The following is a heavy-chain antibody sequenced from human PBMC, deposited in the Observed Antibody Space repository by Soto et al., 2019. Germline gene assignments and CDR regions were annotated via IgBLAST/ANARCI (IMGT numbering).Heavy chain of an antibody. CDR2: IIPIFGTA. J-gene: IGHJ4*02. V-gene: IGHV1-69*13. D-gene: IGHD3-10*01. CDR1: GGTFSSYA. CDR3: ATSQGRILYGSGSRRPWISPFDY. Sequence: SVKVSCKASGGTFSSYAISWVRQAPGQGLEWMGGIIPIFGTANYAQKFQGRVTITADESTSTAYMELSSLRSEDTAVYYCATSQGRILYGSGSRRPWISPFDYWGQGTLVTVSS.